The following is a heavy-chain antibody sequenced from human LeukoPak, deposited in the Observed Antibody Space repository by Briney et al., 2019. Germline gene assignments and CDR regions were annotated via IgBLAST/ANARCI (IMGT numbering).Heavy chain of an antibody. CDR2: ISYSGST. V-gene: IGHV4-59*01. D-gene: IGHD2-15*01. J-gene: IGHJ4*02. CDR3: ARWVAQAFDY. Sequence: SEALSLTCTVSGGSISDFYWSWSRQPPGKGLEWIGYISYSGSTNYNPSLKSRVTISVDTSKNQFSLKLSSVTAADTAVYYCARWVAQAFDYWGQGTLVTVSS. CDR1: GGSISDFY.